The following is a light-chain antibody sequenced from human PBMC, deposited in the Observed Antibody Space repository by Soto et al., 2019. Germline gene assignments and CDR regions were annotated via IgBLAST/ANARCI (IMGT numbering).Light chain of an antibody. CDR1: RSISNY. Sequence: EIVLTQSPATLSLSPGERATLSCRASRSISNYLAWYQQKPGQAPRLLIKDTFKRATGIPARFSGSASGTDFTLTISSLEPEDFAVYYCQQRSNWPSTLGGGTKVDIK. CDR3: QQRSNWPST. CDR2: DTF. J-gene: IGKJ4*01. V-gene: IGKV3-11*01.